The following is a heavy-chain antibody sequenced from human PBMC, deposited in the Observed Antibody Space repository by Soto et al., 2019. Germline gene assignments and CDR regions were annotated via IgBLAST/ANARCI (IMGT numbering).Heavy chain of an antibody. J-gene: IGHJ4*02. CDR1: GFSFSTFD. CDR2: IRGSDGTT. D-gene: IGHD6-13*01. V-gene: IGHV3-23*01. Sequence: GGSLRLSCEASGFSFSTFDMSWVRQAPGKGLQCVSFIRGSDGTTYYADSVRGRFTISRDNSKNTLYLQMNSLRAEDTAVYYCAKDQGSSWYEIDYWGQGTLVTVSS. CDR3: AKDQGSSWYEIDY.